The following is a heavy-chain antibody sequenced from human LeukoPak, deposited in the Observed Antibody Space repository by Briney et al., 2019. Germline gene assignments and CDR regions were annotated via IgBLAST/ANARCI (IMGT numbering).Heavy chain of an antibody. CDR2: INHSGST. V-gene: IGHV4-34*01. J-gene: IGHJ5*02. D-gene: IGHD6-19*01. CDR3: ARGQARLAWFDP. CDR1: GGSFSGYY. Sequence: SETLSLTCAVYGGSFSGYYWSWIRQPPGKGLEWIGEINHSGSTNYNPSLKSRVTMSVDTSKNQFSLRLRSVTAADTAVYYCARGQARLAWFDPWGQGTLVTVSS.